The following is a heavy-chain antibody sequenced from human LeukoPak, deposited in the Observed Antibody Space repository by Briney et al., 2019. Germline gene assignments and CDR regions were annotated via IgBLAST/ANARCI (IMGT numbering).Heavy chain of an antibody. J-gene: IGHJ3*02. D-gene: IGHD1-26*01. CDR3: ASNSWELRAFDI. V-gene: IGHV3-7*03. Sequence: GGSLRLSCVASGFTFGKYWMSWVRQAPGKGLEWVANIELDGSEKNYVDSVKGRFTISRDNTKNSLYLQMNSLRAEDTAVYYCASNSWELRAFDIWGQGTMVTVSS. CDR2: IELDGSEK. CDR1: GFTFGKYW.